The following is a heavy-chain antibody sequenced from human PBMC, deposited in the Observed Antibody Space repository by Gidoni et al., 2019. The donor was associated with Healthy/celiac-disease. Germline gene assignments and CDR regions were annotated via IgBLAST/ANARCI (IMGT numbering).Heavy chain of an antibody. CDR3: ALGRGAALFY. D-gene: IGHD6-25*01. J-gene: IGHJ4*02. CDR1: GGSFSGYY. Sequence: QVQLQQWGAGLLKPSETLSFTCAVYGGSFSGYYWSWIRQPPGKGLEWIGEINHSGSTNYNPSLKSRVTISVDTSKNQFSLKLSSVTAADTAVYYCALGRGAALFYWGQGTLVTVSS. CDR2: INHSGST. V-gene: IGHV4-34*01.